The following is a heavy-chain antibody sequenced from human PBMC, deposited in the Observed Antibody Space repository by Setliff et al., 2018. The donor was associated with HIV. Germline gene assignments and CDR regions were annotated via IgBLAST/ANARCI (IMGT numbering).Heavy chain of an antibody. D-gene: IGHD6-19*01. CDR3: TKAHLSGWASDC. CDR2: VTPDGGDK. V-gene: IGHV3-7*01. Sequence: PGGSLRLSCAASGFMFGVEWMSWVRQTPGKGLEWVASVTPDGGDKYYANSMRGRFTISRDNGKNAVYLQMNSLRVEDTAMYYCTKAHLSGWASDCWGQGTLVTVSS. J-gene: IGHJ4*02. CDR1: GFMFGVEW.